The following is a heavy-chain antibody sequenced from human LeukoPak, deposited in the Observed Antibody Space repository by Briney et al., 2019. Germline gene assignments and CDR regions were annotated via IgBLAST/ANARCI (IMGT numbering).Heavy chain of an antibody. V-gene: IGHV4-59*01. CDR2: MYYSGST. D-gene: IGHD3-22*01. Sequence: PSETLSLTCTVSGGSISSYYWSWIRQPPGKGLEWVGYMYYSGSTNYNPSLRSRVTILVDTSKNQFSLKLSSVTAADTAVYYCARGSEDRSGYSFDYSGQGTLVTVSS. CDR3: ARGSEDRSGYSFDY. J-gene: IGHJ4*02. CDR1: GGSISSYY.